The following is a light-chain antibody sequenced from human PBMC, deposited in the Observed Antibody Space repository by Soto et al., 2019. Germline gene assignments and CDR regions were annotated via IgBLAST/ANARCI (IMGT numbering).Light chain of an antibody. J-gene: IGLJ1*01. CDR3: SSYTTSSTHV. Sequence: QSALTQRASVSGSPGQSITISCTGTSSDIGAFTFVSWYQQHPGKVPKLMIFDVNRRPSGVSDRFSGSKSGNTASLTISGLQAEDEGDYYCSSYTTSSTHVFGIGTKVTVL. CDR2: DVN. V-gene: IGLV2-14*03. CDR1: SSDIGAFTF.